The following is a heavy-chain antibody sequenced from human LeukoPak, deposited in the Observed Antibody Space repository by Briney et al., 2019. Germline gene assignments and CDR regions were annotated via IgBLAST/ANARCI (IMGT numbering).Heavy chain of an antibody. J-gene: IGHJ4*02. CDR1: GYTFTSYD. D-gene: IGHD3-3*01. CDR3: ARATYYDFWSGYYGSHYFDY. CDR2: MNPNSGNT. V-gene: IGHV1-8*01. Sequence: ASVKVSCKASGYTFTSYDINWVRQATGQGLEWMGWMNPNSGNTGYAQKFQGRVTMTRNTSISTAYMELSSLRSEDMAVYYCARATYYDFWSGYYGSHYFDYWGQGTLVTVSS.